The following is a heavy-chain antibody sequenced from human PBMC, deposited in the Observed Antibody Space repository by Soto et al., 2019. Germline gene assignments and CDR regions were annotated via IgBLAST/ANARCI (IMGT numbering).Heavy chain of an antibody. J-gene: IGHJ6*02. D-gene: IGHD2-21*02. V-gene: IGHV3-7*01. Sequence: EVQLVESGGGLVQPGGSLRLSCAASGFTFSSYWMSWVRQAPGKGLEWVANIKQDGSEKYYVDSVKGRFTISRDNAKNSLYLQMSSLRAEDTAVYYCARDPNVVVTATHYYYYCGMDVWGQGTTVTVSS. CDR1: GFTFSSYW. CDR3: ARDPNVVVTATHYYYYCGMDV. CDR2: IKQDGSEK.